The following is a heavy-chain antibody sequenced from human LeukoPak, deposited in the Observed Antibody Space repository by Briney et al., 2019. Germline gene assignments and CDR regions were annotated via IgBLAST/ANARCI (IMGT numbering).Heavy chain of an antibody. J-gene: IGHJ5*01. V-gene: IGHV4-39*07. CDR2: IYYSGST. Sequence: SETLSLTCTVSGGSISSSSYYWGWIRQPPGKGLEWIGSIYYSGSTNYNPTLKSRVTISVDTSKKQFSLKLSSVTAADTAVYYCARYSSSWYDFWGQGTLVTVSS. CDR1: GGSISSSSYY. CDR3: ARYSSSWYDF. D-gene: IGHD6-13*01.